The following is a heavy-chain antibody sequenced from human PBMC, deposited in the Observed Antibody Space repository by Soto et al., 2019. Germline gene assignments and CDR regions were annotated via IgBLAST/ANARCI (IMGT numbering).Heavy chain of an antibody. J-gene: IGHJ4*02. V-gene: IGHV3-23*01. CDR3: PPGEETNSNWYRKFDS. CDR2: ITPTGPNT. Sequence: GGSLRLSCAASGFTFYNFAMIWVRQAPGKGLEGVSPITPTGPNTHYSHSVKGRFTISSDNSNNTVSLQMNSLRVEDTAIYYCPPGEETNSNWYRKFDSWGQGTQVTVSS. D-gene: IGHD6-13*01. CDR1: GFTFYNFA.